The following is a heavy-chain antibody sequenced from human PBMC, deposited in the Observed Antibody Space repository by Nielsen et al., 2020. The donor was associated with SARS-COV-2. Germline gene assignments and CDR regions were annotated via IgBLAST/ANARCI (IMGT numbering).Heavy chain of an antibody. CDR1: GYTSTTYG. Sequence: ASVKVSCKASGYTSTTYGIGWVRQASAQGLEWMGWISRNNGKTQYAEKFQGRVTITTDTSTTTAYMELRSLGSDDTAVYYCARAVGDDYVWGSYHPPRVDRWGQGTLVTVSS. D-gene: IGHD3-16*02. CDR3: ARAVGDDYVWGSYHPPRVDR. CDR2: ISRNNGKT. J-gene: IGHJ5*02. V-gene: IGHV1-18*04.